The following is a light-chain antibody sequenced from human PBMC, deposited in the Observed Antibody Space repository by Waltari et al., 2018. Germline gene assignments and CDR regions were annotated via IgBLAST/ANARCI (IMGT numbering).Light chain of an antibody. CDR2: GSS. CDR3: LQYGGRVDT. J-gene: IGKJ4*01. CDR1: QSICTY. Sequence: ENGLTQSPGTLFLSSGERGDPPCRASQSICTYLVWYQQKPGQAPRLLIFGSSSRATGIPARFSGSGSGTDFTLTVSRLEPEDFAVYYCLQYGGRVDTFGAGTKVEIK. V-gene: IGKV3-20*01.